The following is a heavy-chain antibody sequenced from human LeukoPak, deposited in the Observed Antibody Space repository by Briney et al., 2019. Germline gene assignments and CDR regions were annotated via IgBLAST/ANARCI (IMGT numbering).Heavy chain of an antibody. CDR1: GGSFSGYY. V-gene: IGHV4-34*01. CDR3: ARGGRYSGSCYAGPKRYYFDY. J-gene: IGHJ4*02. CDR2: INHSGST. D-gene: IGHD1-26*01. Sequence: SETLSLTCAVYGGSFSGYYWSWIRQPPGKGLEWIGEINHSGSTNYNPSLKSRVTISVDMSKNQFSLKLSSVTAADTAVYYCARGGRYSGSCYAGPKRYYFDYWGQGTLVTVSS.